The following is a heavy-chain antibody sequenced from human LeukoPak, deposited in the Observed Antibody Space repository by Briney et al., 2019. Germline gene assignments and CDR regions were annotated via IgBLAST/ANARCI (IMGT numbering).Heavy chain of an antibody. CDR1: GYTFTSYY. Sequence: ASVKVSCKASGYTFTSYYMHWVRQAPGQGLEWMGIINPSGGSTSYAQKFQGRVTMTRDMSTSTDYMELSRLRSDDTAVYYCARVSGADYGDYDHPARTNWYFDLWGRGTLVTVSS. D-gene: IGHD4-17*01. CDR2: INPSGGST. CDR3: ARVSGADYGDYDHPARTNWYFDL. V-gene: IGHV1-46*01. J-gene: IGHJ2*01.